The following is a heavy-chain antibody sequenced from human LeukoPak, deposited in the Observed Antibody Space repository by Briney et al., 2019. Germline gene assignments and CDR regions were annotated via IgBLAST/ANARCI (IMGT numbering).Heavy chain of an antibody. CDR2: ISSSGSTI. Sequence: PGGSLRLSCAASGFTFSSYEMNWVRQAPGKGLEWVSYISSSGSTIYYADSVKGRFTISRDNAKNTVYLQMNSLRPEDTAVYYCARDRFYIPDVWGKGTTVTVSS. V-gene: IGHV3-48*03. CDR1: GFTFSSYE. CDR3: ARDRFYIPDV. D-gene: IGHD3-10*01. J-gene: IGHJ6*04.